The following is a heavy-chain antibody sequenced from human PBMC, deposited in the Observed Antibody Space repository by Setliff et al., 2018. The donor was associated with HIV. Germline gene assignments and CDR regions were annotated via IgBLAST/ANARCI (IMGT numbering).Heavy chain of an antibody. J-gene: IGHJ5*02. CDR3: AFRSGFHVGLDA. D-gene: IGHD3-3*01. V-gene: IGHV1-24*01. Sequence: ASVKVSCKLSGYTLTELSRHWVRQAPGKGLEWMGGFDPEDGETIYAQKFQGRVTMTEDTSTDTAYMELSSLRSEDTAAYYCAFRSGFHVGLDAWGQGTLVT. CDR1: GYTLTELS. CDR2: FDPEDGET.